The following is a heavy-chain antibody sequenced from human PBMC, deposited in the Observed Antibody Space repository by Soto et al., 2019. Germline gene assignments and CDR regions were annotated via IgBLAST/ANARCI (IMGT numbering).Heavy chain of an antibody. D-gene: IGHD2-15*01. CDR1: GFTFSSYA. Sequence: QVQLVESGGGVVQPGRSLRLSCAASGFTFSSYAMHWVRQAPGKGLEWVAVISYDGSNKYYADSVKGRFTISRDNSKNTLYLQMNSLRAEDTAVYYCASLVIDCSGGSCYSVSWYFDLWGRGTLVTVSS. J-gene: IGHJ2*01. V-gene: IGHV3-30-3*01. CDR3: ASLVIDCSGGSCYSVSWYFDL. CDR2: ISYDGSNK.